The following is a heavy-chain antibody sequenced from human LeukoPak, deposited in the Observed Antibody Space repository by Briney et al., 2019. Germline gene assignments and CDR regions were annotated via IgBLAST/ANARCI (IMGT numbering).Heavy chain of an antibody. CDR1: GGSISSSSYY. CDR2: IYTSGST. D-gene: IGHD3-16*01. V-gene: IGHV4-61*02. J-gene: IGHJ5*02. CDR3: ARDSHAGYVSIPFDP. Sequence: PSETLSLTCTVSGGSISSSSYYWSWIRQPAGKGLEWIGRIYTSGSTNYNPSLKSRVTMSVDTSKNQFSLKLSSVTAADTAVYYCARDSHAGYVSIPFDPWGQGTLVTVSS.